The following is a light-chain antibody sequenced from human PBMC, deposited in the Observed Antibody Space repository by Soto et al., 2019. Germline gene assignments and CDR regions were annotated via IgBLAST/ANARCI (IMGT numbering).Light chain of an antibody. CDR1: SSNIGHNS. CDR3: GAWDDSLTGSWV. J-gene: IGLJ3*02. Sequence: QSVLTQPPSASGTPGQRVTISCSGSSSNIGHNSVNWYQQLPGTAPKLLIYSNSHRPSGVPDRFSGSKSGTSAYLAISGLQSEDEADYYCGAWDDSLTGSWVFGGGTQLTVL. CDR2: SNS. V-gene: IGLV1-44*01.